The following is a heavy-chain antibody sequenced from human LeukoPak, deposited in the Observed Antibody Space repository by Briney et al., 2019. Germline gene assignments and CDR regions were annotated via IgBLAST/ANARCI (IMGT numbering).Heavy chain of an antibody. D-gene: IGHD2-8*01. CDR3: ARELMTATLDY. CDR2: LYSGGST. V-gene: IGHV3-53*01. CDR1: GLTFSSYA. J-gene: IGHJ4*02. Sequence: GGSLRLSCAASGLTFSSYAMSWVRQAPGKGLEWVSVLYSGGSTYYADSVKGRFTISRDNSKNMLYLQMNSLRAEDTAVYYCARELMTATLDYWGQGTLVTVSS.